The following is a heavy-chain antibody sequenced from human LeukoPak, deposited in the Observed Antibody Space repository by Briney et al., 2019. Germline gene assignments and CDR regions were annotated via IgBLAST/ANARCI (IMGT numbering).Heavy chain of an antibody. J-gene: IGHJ3*02. CDR3: ARIRNYYDSSGYQYDVFDI. CDR1: GFTFSSYS. CDR2: ISSSSSTI. V-gene: IGHV3-48*04. Sequence: GGSLRLSCAASGFTFSSYSMNWVRQAPGKGLEWVSYISSSSSTIYYADSVKGRFTISRDNAKNSLYLQMNSLRAEDTAVYYCARIRNYYDSSGYQYDVFDIWGQGTMVTVSS. D-gene: IGHD3-22*01.